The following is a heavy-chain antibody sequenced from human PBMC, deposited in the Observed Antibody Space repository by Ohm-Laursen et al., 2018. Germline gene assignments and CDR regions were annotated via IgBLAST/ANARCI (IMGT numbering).Heavy chain of an antibody. V-gene: IGHV1-18*01. CDR3: ASILGYCDTSTCYNAFDL. D-gene: IGHD2-2*02. J-gene: IGHJ3*01. CDR1: GYTFTTYG. Sequence: GASVKVSCKASGYTFTTYGISWVRQAPGQGLEWLGWISADNDSRSYLQKFQGRVTMTTDTSTSTAYMELRSLRSDDTAVYYCASILGYCDTSTCYNAFDLWGQGTMDTVSS. CDR2: ISADNDSR.